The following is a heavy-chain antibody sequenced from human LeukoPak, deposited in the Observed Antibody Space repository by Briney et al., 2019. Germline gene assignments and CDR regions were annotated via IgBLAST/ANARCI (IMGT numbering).Heavy chain of an antibody. CDR3: ARDLVSRIVVVPAAILLGY. J-gene: IGHJ4*02. CDR1: GFTFSDYY. V-gene: IGHV3-11*01. CDR2: ISSSGSTT. D-gene: IGHD2-2*02. Sequence: GGSLRLSCAASGFTFSDYYMSWGRQAPGKGLEWVSYISSSGSTTYYADSVKGRFTISRDNAKNSLYLQMNSLRAEDTAVYYCARDLVSRIVVVPAAILLGYWGQGTLVTVSS.